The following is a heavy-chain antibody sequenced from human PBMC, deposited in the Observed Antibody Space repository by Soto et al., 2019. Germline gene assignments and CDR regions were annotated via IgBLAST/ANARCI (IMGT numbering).Heavy chain of an antibody. CDR3: ARGGQLVLGWFEP. J-gene: IGHJ5*02. CDR2: ISAYNGNT. V-gene: IGHV1-18*04. D-gene: IGHD6-6*01. Sequence: GASVNVSFKASGYPFSSYGISLVRQAPGQGLEWMGWISAYNGNTNYAQKLQGRVTMTTDTSTRTAYMELRSLRSDDTPVYYCARGGQLVLGWFEPWGQGTLVTVSS. CDR1: GYPFSSYG.